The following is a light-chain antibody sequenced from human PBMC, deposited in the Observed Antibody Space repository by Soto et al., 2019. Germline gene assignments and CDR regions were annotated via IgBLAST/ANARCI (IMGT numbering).Light chain of an antibody. CDR2: DIS. V-gene: IGKV3-15*01. CDR3: QQYNNWPS. J-gene: IGKJ5*01. CDR1: QTVSRD. Sequence: ELVMTQSPATLSVSPGERATLSCRASQTVSRDLSWYQQRHGQAPRLLIYDISNRATGVPARFSGSGSETEFTLTIRSLQSEDFAVYFCQQYNNWPSFGQGTRLEIK.